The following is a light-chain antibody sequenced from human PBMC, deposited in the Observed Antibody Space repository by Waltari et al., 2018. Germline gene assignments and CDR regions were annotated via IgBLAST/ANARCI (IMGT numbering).Light chain of an antibody. CDR2: DAS. V-gene: IGKV3D-15*01. Sequence: EIVLTQSPATLSVSPGERATLSCWASQSIRSTLAWYQQKPGQAPRLLIYDASTRATGIPVRFSGSGSGTYFTLTMSSLQSEDFAVYYCQQYTNWPLTFGGGTKVEI. CDR3: QQYTNWPLT. CDR1: QSIRST. J-gene: IGKJ4*01.